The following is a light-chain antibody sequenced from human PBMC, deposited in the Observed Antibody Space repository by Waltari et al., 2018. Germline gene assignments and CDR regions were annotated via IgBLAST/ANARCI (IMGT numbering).Light chain of an antibody. V-gene: IGKV3-15*01. CDR3: QQYNNWPPYS. CDR1: QSVSRN. J-gene: IGKJ2*01. Sequence: ETVMTQSPVTLSVSPGERAPVSCRASQSVSRNLAWYQQKPGQAPRLLIYDASTRATGIPARFSGSGSGTEFTLTISSLQSEDFAVYYCQQYNNWPPYSFGQGTKLEI. CDR2: DAS.